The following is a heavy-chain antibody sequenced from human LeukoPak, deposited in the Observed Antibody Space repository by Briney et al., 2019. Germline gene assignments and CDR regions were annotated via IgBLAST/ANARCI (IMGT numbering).Heavy chain of an antibody. D-gene: IGHD2-21*02. V-gene: IGHV3-20*04. CDR2: INWNGGST. J-gene: IGHJ4*02. CDR3: ARETPYCGGDCFFDY. Sequence: PGGSLRLSCAASGFTFDDYGMSWVRQAPGKGLEWVSGINWNGGSTGYADSVKGRFTISRDNAKNSLYLHMNSLRGEDTAVYYCARETPYCGGDCFFDYWGQGTLVTVSS. CDR1: GFTFDDYG.